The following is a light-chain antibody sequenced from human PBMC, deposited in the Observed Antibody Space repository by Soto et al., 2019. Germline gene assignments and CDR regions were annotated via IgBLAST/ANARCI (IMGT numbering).Light chain of an antibody. CDR2: DNN. J-gene: IGLJ2*01. V-gene: IGLV1-51*01. CDR1: TSNIGNKY. CDR3: GTWDSSLSAGV. Sequence: QSVLTQPPSVSAAPGQKVTISCSGSTSNIGNKYVSWYQQVPGTAPKLLIYDNNQRPSGIPYRFSGSKSGTSATLGITGLQTGDEADYYCGTWDSSLSAGVFGGGTKLTVL.